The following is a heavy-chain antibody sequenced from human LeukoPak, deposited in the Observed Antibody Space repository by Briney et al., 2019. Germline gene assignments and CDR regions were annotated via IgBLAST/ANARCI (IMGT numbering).Heavy chain of an antibody. CDR1: GGSISSYY. D-gene: IGHD2-15*01. Sequence: SETLSLTCTVSGGSISSYYWSWLRQPAGKGLEWIGRIYTSGSTNYNPSLKSRVTMSVDTSKNQFSLKLSSVTAADTAVYYCAREWGYCSGGSCYNRLDYWGQGTLVTVSS. V-gene: IGHV4-4*07. CDR2: IYTSGST. J-gene: IGHJ4*02. CDR3: AREWGYCSGGSCYNRLDY.